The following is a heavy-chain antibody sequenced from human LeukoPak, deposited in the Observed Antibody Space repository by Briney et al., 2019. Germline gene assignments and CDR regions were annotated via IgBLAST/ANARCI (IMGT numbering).Heavy chain of an antibody. V-gene: IGHV3-9*01. CDR3: AKDAYSSSSSADYFDY. J-gene: IGHJ4*02. CDR2: ISWNSGSI. Sequence: GGSLRLSCAASGFTFDDYAMHWVRQAPGKGLEWASGISWNSGSIGYADSVKGRFTISRDNAKNSLYLQMNSLRAEDTALYYCAKDAYSSSSSADYFDYWGQGTLVTVSS. CDR1: GFTFDDYA. D-gene: IGHD6-6*01.